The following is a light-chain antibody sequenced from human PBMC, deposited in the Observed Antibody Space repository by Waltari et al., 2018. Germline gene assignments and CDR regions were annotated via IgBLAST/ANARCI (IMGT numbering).Light chain of an antibody. Sequence: DIQMTQSPSSLSASAGDTVTITCRASQGINTYLNWFQQKPGKAPKRLIYAASNLESGVPSRFIGSGSGTDFTLTISSLQPEDFVTYYCQQYNAHPLTFGGGTKVEIK. CDR1: QGINTY. J-gene: IGKJ4*01. CDR3: QQYNAHPLT. CDR2: AAS. V-gene: IGKV1-16*01.